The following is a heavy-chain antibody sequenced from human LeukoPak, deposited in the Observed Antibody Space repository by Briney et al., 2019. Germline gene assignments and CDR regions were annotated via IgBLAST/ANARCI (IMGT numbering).Heavy chain of an antibody. CDR2: THNSGTT. CDR3: ARDREAGTNYYYYMDV. D-gene: IGHD6-19*01. Sequence: PSETLSLTCTVSDGSISSFFRNWIRQPPGKGLEWIGFTHNSGTTNYNPSLKSRVTISVDTSKNQFSLKLSSVTAADTAVYYCARDREAGTNYYYYMDVWGKGTTVTISS. CDR1: DGSISSFF. V-gene: IGHV4-59*12. J-gene: IGHJ6*03.